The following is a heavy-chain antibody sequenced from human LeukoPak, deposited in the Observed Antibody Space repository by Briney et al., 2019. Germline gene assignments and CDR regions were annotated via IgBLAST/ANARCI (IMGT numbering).Heavy chain of an antibody. CDR2: INSDGSWT. Sequence: PGGSLRLSCAASGFIFSDHWMHWVRQAPGKGLVWVSHINSDGSWTSYADSVKGRFTISKDNAKNTVYLQMNNLRAEDTAVYYCVSFYETYWGRGTLVTVSS. CDR1: GFIFSDHW. V-gene: IGHV3-74*01. J-gene: IGHJ4*02. D-gene: IGHD2-2*01. CDR3: VSFYETY.